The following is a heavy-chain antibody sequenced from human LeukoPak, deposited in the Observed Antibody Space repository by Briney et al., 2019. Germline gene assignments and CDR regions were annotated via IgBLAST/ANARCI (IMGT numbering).Heavy chain of an antibody. Sequence: PGGSLRLSCAASGFTFSSYAIHWVRQAPGKGLEWVAVISFDGTDAFYADSVKGRFTISRDNSKNSLYLQMNSLRAEDTAVYYCARGGNPDIWGQGTMVTVSS. V-gene: IGHV3-30*04. CDR3: ARGGNPDI. J-gene: IGHJ3*02. CDR2: ISFDGTDA. CDR1: GFTFSSYA.